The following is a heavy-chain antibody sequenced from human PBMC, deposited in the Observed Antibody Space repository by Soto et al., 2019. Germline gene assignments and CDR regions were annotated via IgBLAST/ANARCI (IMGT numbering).Heavy chain of an antibody. V-gene: IGHV4-4*07. J-gene: IGHJ3*02. CDR2: IHVNGNN. D-gene: IGHD6-19*01. CDR3: ARLQFQDVTGAFNI. Sequence: ASETLSLTCTVSGGPMSAYYWWSWIRQPAGKGLEYIGRIHVNGNNNYNPSIRSRVTMSVDTSKDQFSLRLSYVTAADTAMYYCARLQFQDVTGAFNIWGQGTMGTVS. CDR1: GGPMSAYY.